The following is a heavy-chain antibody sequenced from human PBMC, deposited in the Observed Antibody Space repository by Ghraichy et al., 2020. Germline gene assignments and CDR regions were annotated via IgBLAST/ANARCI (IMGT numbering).Heavy chain of an antibody. J-gene: IGHJ5*02. CDR2: IYYSGST. D-gene: IGHD6-6*01. V-gene: IGHV4-39*01. Sequence: SETLSLTCTVSGGSISSSSYYWGWIRQPPGKGLEWIGSIYYSGSTYYNPSLKSRVTISVDTSKNQFSLKLSSVTAAATAVYYCARVYSSSLAWFDPWGQGTLVTVSS. CDR3: ARVYSSSLAWFDP. CDR1: GGSISSSSYY.